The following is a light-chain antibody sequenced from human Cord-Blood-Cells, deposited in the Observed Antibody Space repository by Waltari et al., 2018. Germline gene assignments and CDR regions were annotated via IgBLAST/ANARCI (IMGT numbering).Light chain of an antibody. CDR2: RNN. CDR3: AAWDDSLSGWV. V-gene: IGLV1-47*01. J-gene: IGLJ3*02. CDR1: GSKIGRIY. Sequence: QSVLTQPPSASGTPGQRVTIPCSGGGSKIGRIYVSWYQQLPGTAPKLLIYRNNQRPSGVPDRFSGSKSGTSASLAISGLRSEDEADYYCAAWDDSLSGWVFGGGTKLTVL.